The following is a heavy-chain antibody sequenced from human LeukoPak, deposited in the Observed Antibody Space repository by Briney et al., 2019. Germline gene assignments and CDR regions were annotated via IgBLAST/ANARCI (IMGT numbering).Heavy chain of an antibody. CDR1: GYTFTGYY. V-gene: IGHV1-2*02. D-gene: IGHD3-10*01. J-gene: IGHJ3*02. CDR2: INPNSGGT. CDR3: ARAPKEVPDAFDI. Sequence: GASVKVSCKASGYTFTGYYMHWVRQAPGQGLEWMGWINPNSGGTNYAQKFQGRVTMTRDTSISTAYMELSRLRSDDTAVYYCARAPKEVPDAFDIWGQGTMVTVSS.